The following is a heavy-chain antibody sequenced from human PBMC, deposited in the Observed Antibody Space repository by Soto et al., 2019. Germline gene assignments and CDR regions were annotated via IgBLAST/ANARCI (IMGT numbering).Heavy chain of an antibody. CDR3: ARDKEYSYGTPHYYYYYGMYV. J-gene: IGHJ6*02. D-gene: IGHD5-18*01. CDR2: ISSSSSYI. V-gene: IGHV3-21*01. CDR1: GFTFSSYS. Sequence: GGSLRLSCAASGFTFSSYSMNWVRQATGKGLEWVPSISSSSSYIYYADSVKGRFTISRDNAKNSLYLQMNSLRAEDTAGYYCARDKEYSYGTPHYYYYYGMYVWGQGTTVTVSS.